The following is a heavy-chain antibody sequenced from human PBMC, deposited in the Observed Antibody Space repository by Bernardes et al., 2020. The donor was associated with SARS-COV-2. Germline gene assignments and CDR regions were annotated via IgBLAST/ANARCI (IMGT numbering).Heavy chain of an antibody. CDR2: IYYSWST. CDR3: ANYQVGYSTDDAFDI. D-gene: IGHD6-13*01. J-gene: IGHJ3*02. CDR1: GGSISSSSYY. Sequence: SETLSLTCTVSGGSISSSSYYWGWIRQPPGKGLEWIGSIYYSWSTYYNPSLKSRVTISVDTSKNQFSLKLSSVTAADTAVYYCANYQVGYSTDDAFDIWGQGTMVTVSS. V-gene: IGHV4-39*01.